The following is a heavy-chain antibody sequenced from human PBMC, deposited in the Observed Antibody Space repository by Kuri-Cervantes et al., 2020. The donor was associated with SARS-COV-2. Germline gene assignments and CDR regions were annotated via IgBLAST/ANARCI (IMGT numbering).Heavy chain of an antibody. CDR3: AREGERITMVRGVYDI. Sequence: GESLKISCAASGFTFDDYAMHWVRQAPGKGLEWVSLISGDGGSTYYADSVKGRFTISRDNSKNSLYLQMNSLRAEDTAVYYCAREGERITMVRGVYDIWGQGTMVTVSS. V-gene: IGHV3-43*02. CDR1: GFTFDDYA. CDR2: ISGDGGST. D-gene: IGHD3-10*01. J-gene: IGHJ3*02.